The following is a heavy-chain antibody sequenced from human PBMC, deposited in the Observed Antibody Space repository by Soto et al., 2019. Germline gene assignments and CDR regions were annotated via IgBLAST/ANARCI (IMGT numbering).Heavy chain of an antibody. J-gene: IGHJ6*03. CDR3: AARYDFWSGSRVTDYYYYMDV. Sequence: SEALSLTCTVSGGSIISYYWSWILQPPWKGLEWIGYIYYSGSTNYNPSLKSRVTISVDTSKNQFSLKLSSVTAADTAVYYCAARYDFWSGSRVTDYYYYMDVWGKGTTVTVSS. D-gene: IGHD3-3*01. V-gene: IGHV4-59*01. CDR2: IYYSGST. CDR1: GGSIISYY.